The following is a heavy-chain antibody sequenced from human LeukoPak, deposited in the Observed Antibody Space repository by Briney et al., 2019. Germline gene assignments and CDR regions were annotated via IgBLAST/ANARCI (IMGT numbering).Heavy chain of an antibody. D-gene: IGHD2-8*01. J-gene: IGHJ5*02. CDR2: IYYIGST. Sequence: PLETLSLTCTVSGGSVSHDSHYWIWIRQPPGKGLEWIGYIYYIGSTKYNPSLKSRVTMSLDTSKNQFALKLSSVTAADTAVYYCARTGYCTNGVCYGAWFDPWGQGTPVTVSS. CDR3: ARTGYCTNGVCYGAWFDP. V-gene: IGHV4-61*01. CDR1: GGSVSHDSHY.